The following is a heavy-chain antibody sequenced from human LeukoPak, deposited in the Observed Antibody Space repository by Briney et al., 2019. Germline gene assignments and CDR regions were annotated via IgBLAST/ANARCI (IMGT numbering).Heavy chain of an antibody. CDR3: ARGRGIWFGEYYFDY. J-gene: IGHJ4*02. V-gene: IGHV3-7*01. CDR2: IKEDGSEK. CDR1: GFSFSDFW. D-gene: IGHD3-10*01. Sequence: PGGSLRLSCAASGFSFSDFWMSWVRQAPGKGLEWVANIKEDGSEKYYVDSVKGRFTISRDNAKNSLYLQMNSLRAEDTAVYYCARGRGIWFGEYYFDYWDQGTLVTVSS.